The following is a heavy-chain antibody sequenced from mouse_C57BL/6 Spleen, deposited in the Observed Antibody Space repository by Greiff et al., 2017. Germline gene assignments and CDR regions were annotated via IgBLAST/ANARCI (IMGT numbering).Heavy chain of an antibody. D-gene: IGHD3-2*02. V-gene: IGHV1-54*01. J-gene: IGHJ4*01. CDR3: ARSGFTYYYAMDD. CDR2: INPGSGGT. CDR1: GYAFTNYL. Sequence: QVQLQQSGAELVRPGTSVKVSCKASGYAFTNYLIEWVKQRPGQGLEWIGVINPGSGGTNYNEKFKGKETLTADKSSSTAYMQLSSLTSEDSAVYFCARSGFTYYYAMDDWGQGTSVTVSS.